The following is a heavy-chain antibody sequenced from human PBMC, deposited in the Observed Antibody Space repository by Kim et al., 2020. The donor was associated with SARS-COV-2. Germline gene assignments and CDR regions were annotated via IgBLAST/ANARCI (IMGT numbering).Heavy chain of an antibody. V-gene: IGHV3-48*03. CDR3: ARGEGRGSLFGVVANYVHH. CDR1: GFPFNNYE. CDR2: IGNSDSLT. Sequence: GGSLRLSCATYGFPFNNYEMNWVRQAPGQGLEWISYIGNSDSLTYYADSVKGRFTISRDNARNSLYLQMDSLRVEDTAVYYCARGEGRGSLFGVVANYVHHWGQGTLVTVSS. D-gene: IGHD3-3*01. J-gene: IGHJ4*02.